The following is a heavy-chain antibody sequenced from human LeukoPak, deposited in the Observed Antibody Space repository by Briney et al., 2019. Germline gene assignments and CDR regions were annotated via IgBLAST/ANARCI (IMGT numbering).Heavy chain of an antibody. CDR2: IRYDGSNK. Sequence: GGSLRPSCAASGFTFSSYGMHWVRQAPGKGLEWVAFIRYDGSNKYYADSVKGRFTISRDNSKNTLYLQMNSLRAEDTAVYYCAKTNDILTGGAFDIWGQGTMVTVSS. J-gene: IGHJ3*02. CDR3: AKTNDILTGGAFDI. CDR1: GFTFSSYG. D-gene: IGHD3-9*01. V-gene: IGHV3-30*02.